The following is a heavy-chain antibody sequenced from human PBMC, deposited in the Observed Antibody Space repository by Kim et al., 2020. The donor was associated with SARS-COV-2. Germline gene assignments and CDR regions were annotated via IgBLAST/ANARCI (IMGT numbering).Heavy chain of an antibody. V-gene: IGHV4-59*01. J-gene: IGHJ4*02. CDR3: AGGNVYYGSGSYLYYFDF. CDR2: IYYTGST. Sequence: SETLSLTCTVSGGSISSYYWCWIRQPPAKGLEWIGYIYYTGSTNYYPSPKSRVTISVDTSKNQYSLKLSSVTAADTAVYYCAGGNVYYGSGSYLYYFDFWGQGTGVTVST. CDR1: GGSISSYY. D-gene: IGHD3-10*01.